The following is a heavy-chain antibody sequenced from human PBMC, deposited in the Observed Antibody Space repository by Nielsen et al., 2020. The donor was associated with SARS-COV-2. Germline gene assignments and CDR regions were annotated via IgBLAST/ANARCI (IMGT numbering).Heavy chain of an antibody. D-gene: IGHD1-7*01. Sequence: GSLRLSCAVSGGSISSSNWWSWVRQPPGKGLEWIGEIYHSGSTNYNPSLKSRVTISVDTSKNQFSLKLSSVTAADTAVYYCARETAGTTESYSYNYAMDVWGQGTTVTVSS. J-gene: IGHJ6*02. CDR3: ARETAGTTESYSYNYAMDV. CDR2: IYHSGST. V-gene: IGHV4-4*02. CDR1: GGSISSSNW.